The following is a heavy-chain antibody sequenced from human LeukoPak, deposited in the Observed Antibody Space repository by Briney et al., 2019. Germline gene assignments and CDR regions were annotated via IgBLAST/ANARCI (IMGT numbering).Heavy chain of an antibody. J-gene: IGHJ4*02. CDR1: GYTFGDFY. CDR2: IIPNSGDT. D-gene: IGHD4-11*01. V-gene: IGHV1-2*06. CDR3: ARGNYSDYFYYFDY. Sequence: ASVKVSCKASGYTFGDFYLHWVRQAPGQGLEWMGRIIPNSGDTNYAQKFQGRVTMTRDTSINIAYVELSRLRSEDTAVYYCARGNYSDYFYYFDYWGQETLVTVSS.